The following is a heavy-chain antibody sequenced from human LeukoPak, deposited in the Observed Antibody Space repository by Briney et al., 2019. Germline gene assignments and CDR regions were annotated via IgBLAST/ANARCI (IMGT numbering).Heavy chain of an antibody. Sequence: GGSLRLSCPASGFFSGDYSINWFRHPAGEWREWVGFIRRKGYGATTEYAASVKGRFIISRDDSRSIAHLQMNSLKTEDTAVYYCTRGTTVTYSDYWGQGTLVTVSS. CDR2: IRRKGYGATT. CDR1: GFFSGDYS. J-gene: IGHJ4*02. V-gene: IGHV3-49*03. CDR3: TRGTTVTYSDY. D-gene: IGHD4-17*01.